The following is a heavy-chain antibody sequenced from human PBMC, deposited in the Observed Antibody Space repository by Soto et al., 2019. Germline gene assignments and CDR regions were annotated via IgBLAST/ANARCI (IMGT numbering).Heavy chain of an antibody. CDR2: IYYSGNT. Sequence: SETLPLTCSVSSASLSSGTYYWSLIRQPPGRGPEWIGSIYYSGNTYYKPSLKSRVSISIDTSRNQFSLKLTSVTAADTGVYYCARVSRDVYNPRPGYFDYWGQGTVVT. CDR1: SASLSSGTYY. CDR3: ARVSRDVYNPRPGYFDY. D-gene: IGHD1-1*01. J-gene: IGHJ4*02. V-gene: IGHV4-39*01.